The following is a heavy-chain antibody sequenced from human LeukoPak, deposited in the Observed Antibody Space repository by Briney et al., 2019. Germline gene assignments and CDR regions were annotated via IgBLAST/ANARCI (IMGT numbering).Heavy chain of an antibody. CDR2: IKQDGSEK. V-gene: IGHV3-7*01. D-gene: IGHD3-10*01. J-gene: IGHJ4*02. CDR1: GFTFSSYW. Sequence: PGGSLRLSCAASGFTFSSYWTSWVRQAPGKGLEWVANIKQDGSEKYYVDSVKGRFTISRDNAKNSLYLQMNSLRAEDTAVYYCARIRYGSGDYWGQGTLVTVSS. CDR3: ARIRYGSGDY.